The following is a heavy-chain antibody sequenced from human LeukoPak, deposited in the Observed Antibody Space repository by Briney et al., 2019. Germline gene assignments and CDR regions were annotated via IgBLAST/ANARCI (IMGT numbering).Heavy chain of an antibody. J-gene: IGHJ2*01. Sequence: GGSLRLSCAASGFTFDDYAMHWVRHAPGKGLEWVSGISWNSGSIGYADSVKGRFTISRDNAKNSLYLQMNSLRAEDTALYYCEKDLRSPINCYFDLWGRGTLVTVSS. CDR3: EKDLRSPINCYFDL. V-gene: IGHV3-9*01. CDR1: GFTFDDYA. CDR2: ISWNSGSI.